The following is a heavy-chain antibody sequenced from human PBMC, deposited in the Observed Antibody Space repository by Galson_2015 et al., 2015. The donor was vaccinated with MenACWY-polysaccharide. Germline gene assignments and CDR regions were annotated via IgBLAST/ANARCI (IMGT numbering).Heavy chain of an antibody. V-gene: IGHV1-8*01. CDR3: ARVSTHYYYYGMDV. J-gene: IGHJ6*02. CDR2: MNPNSGNT. Sequence: VKVSCKASGYTFTSYDINWVRQATGQGLEWMGWMNPNSGNTGYAQKFQGRVTMARNTSISTAYMELSSLRSEDTAVYYCARVSTHYYYYGMDVWGQGTTVTVSS. CDR1: GYTFTSYD.